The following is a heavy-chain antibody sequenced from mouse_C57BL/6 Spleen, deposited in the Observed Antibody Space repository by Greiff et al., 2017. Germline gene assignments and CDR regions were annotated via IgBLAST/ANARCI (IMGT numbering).Heavy chain of an antibody. J-gene: IGHJ2*01. D-gene: IGHD1-1*01. CDR2: INPSTGGT. CDR3: AREDGSSGY. CDR1: GYSFTGYY. Sequence: EVQLQQSGPELVKPGASVKISCKASGYSFTGYYMNWVKQSPGKSLEWIGEINPSTGGTTYKQKFKAKATVTVDKSSSTAYMQLKSLTSEDSAVYYWAREDGSSGYWGQGTTLTVPS. V-gene: IGHV1-42*01.